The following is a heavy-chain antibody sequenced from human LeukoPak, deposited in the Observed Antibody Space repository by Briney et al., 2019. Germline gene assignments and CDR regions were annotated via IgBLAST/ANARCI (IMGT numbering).Heavy chain of an antibody. J-gene: IGHJ6*03. CDR1: GVSISSSNSY. Sequence: TPSETLSLTCTVSGVSISSSNSYWGWIRQPPGKGLEWIGSIYYSGNTYYNASLKSQVSISIDTSKNQFSLRLTSVTAADTAVYYCARTTVTTKYYYYYMDVWGKGTTVTVSS. D-gene: IGHD4-17*01. V-gene: IGHV4-39*01. CDR2: IYYSGNT. CDR3: ARTTVTTKYYYYYMDV.